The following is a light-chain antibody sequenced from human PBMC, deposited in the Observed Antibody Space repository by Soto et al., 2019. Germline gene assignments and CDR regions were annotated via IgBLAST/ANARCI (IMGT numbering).Light chain of an antibody. CDR2: EGS. CDR3: CSYAGSSTPYV. Sequence: QPVLTQPASVSGSPGQSITISCTGASSDVGYYNLVSWYQQYPGKTPKLVIYEGSKRPSGVSNRFSGSKSGNTASLTISGLQAEDEADYYCCSYAGSSTPYVFGTGTKVTVL. CDR1: SSDVGYYNL. J-gene: IGLJ1*01. V-gene: IGLV2-23*01.